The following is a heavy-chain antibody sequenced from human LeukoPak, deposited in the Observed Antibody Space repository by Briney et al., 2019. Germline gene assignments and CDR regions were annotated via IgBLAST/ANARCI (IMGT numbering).Heavy chain of an antibody. CDR3: AKSSGYGLVDI. V-gene: IGHV4-39*07. CDR2: MYYSGST. CDR1: GGSISSSSYY. J-gene: IGHJ3*02. Sequence: PSETLSLTCTVSGGSISSSSYYWGWIRQPPGKGLEWIGSMYYSGSTYYNSSLKSRVTISVDTSKKQYSLKVNSVTAADTAVYYCAKSSGYGLVDIWGQGTMVTVSS. D-gene: IGHD3-22*01.